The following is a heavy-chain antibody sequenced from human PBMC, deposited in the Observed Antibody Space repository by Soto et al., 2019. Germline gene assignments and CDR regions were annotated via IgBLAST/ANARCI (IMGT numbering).Heavy chain of an antibody. Sequence: EVQLLESGGGLVQPGGSLRLSCAASGFTFDNYAMGWVRQAPGKGLEWVSTVSGSGGSTYIAASVKGRLTISRDNSRNTLYLQMNNLRAEDTAVYYCAKDGSDDMNYYYYGMDVWGQGTTVTVSS. CDR3: AKDGSDDMNYYYYGMDV. J-gene: IGHJ6*02. CDR2: VSGSGGST. D-gene: IGHD3-10*01. CDR1: GFTFDNYA. V-gene: IGHV3-23*01.